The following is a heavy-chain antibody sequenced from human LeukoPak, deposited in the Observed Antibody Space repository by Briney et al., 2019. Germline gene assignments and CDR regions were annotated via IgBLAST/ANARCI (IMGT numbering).Heavy chain of an antibody. Sequence: GGSLRLSCAASGFTFSSYAMSWVRQAPGKGLEWVSAISGSGGSTYYADSVKGQFTISRDNSKNTLYLQMNSLRAEDTAVYYCAKTNPEGCSSTSCYTIWMFGYWGQGTLVTVSS. V-gene: IGHV3-23*01. CDR3: AKTNPEGCSSTSCYTIWMFGY. CDR1: GFTFSSYA. J-gene: IGHJ4*02. CDR2: ISGSGGST. D-gene: IGHD2-2*02.